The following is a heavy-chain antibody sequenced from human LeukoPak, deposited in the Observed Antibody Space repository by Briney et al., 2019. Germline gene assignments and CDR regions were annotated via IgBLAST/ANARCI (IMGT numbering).Heavy chain of an antibody. CDR1: GFTFSSYW. CDR3: ARERGDYYDSSGYYPPVLYYYYYMDV. Sequence: PGGSLRLSCAASGFTFSSYWMSWVRQAPGKGLEWVANIKQDGSEKYYVDSVKGRFTISRDNAKNSLYLQMNSLRAEDTAVYYCARERGDYYDSSGYYPPVLYYYYYMDVWGKGTTVTISS. CDR2: IKQDGSEK. D-gene: IGHD3-22*01. V-gene: IGHV3-7*01. J-gene: IGHJ6*03.